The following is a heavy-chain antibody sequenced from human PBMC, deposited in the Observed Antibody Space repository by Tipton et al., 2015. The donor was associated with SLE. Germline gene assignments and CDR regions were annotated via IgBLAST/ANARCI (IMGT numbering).Heavy chain of an antibody. CDR2: IHNSGRT. V-gene: IGHV4-59*01. Sequence: TLSLTCTVSGGSISNYYWSWIRQPPGKGLEWIGYIHNSGRTNYHPSLKSRVTMSVDTSKNQFSLKLSSVTAADTAVYYCARGRRRDYYYYYYMDVWGKGTTVTVSS. J-gene: IGHJ6*03. CDR3: ARGRRRDYYYYYYMDV. CDR1: GGSISNYY.